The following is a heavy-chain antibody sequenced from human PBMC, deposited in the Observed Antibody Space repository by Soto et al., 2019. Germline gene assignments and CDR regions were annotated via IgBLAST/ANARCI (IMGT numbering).Heavy chain of an antibody. V-gene: IGHV1-69*01. J-gene: IGHJ3*02. CDR1: GGTFSSYA. CDR3: ARVRRDDSSGYFYFGAFGI. CDR2: IIPIFGTA. Sequence: QVQLVQSGAEVKKPGSSVKVSCKASGGTFSSYAISWVRQAPGQGLEWIGGIIPIFGTANYEQKLQGRVTITADESTSTAYMELSSLRADDTAVYYCARVRRDDSSGYFYFGAFGIWCQGTIVTVSS. D-gene: IGHD3-22*01.